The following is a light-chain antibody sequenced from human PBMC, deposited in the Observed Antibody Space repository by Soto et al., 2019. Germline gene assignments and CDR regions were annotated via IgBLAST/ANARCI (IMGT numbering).Light chain of an antibody. CDR1: QSVGSY. J-gene: IGKJ4*01. Sequence: EIVLTQSPATLSLSPGERATLSCRASQSVGSYFAWYQQKPGQAPRLLIYAAFSRATGIPARFSGSGSGSDCTRTISCQEPEDLAVYFYQQRSSWPLTFGGGTMVEIQ. CDR2: AAF. V-gene: IGKV3-11*01. CDR3: QQRSSWPLT.